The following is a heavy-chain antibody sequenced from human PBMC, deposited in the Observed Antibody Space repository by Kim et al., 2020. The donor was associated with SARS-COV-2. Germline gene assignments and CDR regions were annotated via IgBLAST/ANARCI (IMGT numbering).Heavy chain of an antibody. V-gene: IGHV3-33*05. Sequence: GGSLRLSCAASGFTFSSYGMHWVRQAPGKGLEWVAVISYDGSNKYYADSVKGRFTISRDNSKNTLYLQMNSLRAEDTAVYYCAREMVGGYEYYYYGMDVWGQETTVTVSS. CDR1: GFTFSSYG. J-gene: IGHJ6*02. CDR2: ISYDGSNK. CDR3: AREMVGGYEYYYYGMDV. D-gene: IGHD5-12*01.